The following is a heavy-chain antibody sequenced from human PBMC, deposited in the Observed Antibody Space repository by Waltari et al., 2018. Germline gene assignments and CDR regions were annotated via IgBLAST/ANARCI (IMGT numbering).Heavy chain of an antibody. CDR1: GGSISSSSYY. V-gene: IGHV4-39*01. CDR3: ASEGGGAYCGGDCYSYFDY. CDR2: IYYSGST. J-gene: IGHJ4*02. Sequence: QLQLQESGPGLVKPSETLSLTCTVSGGSISSSSYYWGWIRQPPGKGLEWIGSIYYSGSTDSNPSLKSRVTISVDTSKNQFSLKLSSVTAADTAVYYCASEGGGAYCGGDCYSYFDYWGQGTLVTVSS. D-gene: IGHD2-21*02.